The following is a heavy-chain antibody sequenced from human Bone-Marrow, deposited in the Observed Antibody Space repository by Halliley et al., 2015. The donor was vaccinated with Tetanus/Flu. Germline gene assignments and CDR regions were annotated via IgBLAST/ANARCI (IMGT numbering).Heavy chain of an antibody. D-gene: IGHD6-19*01. J-gene: IGHJ5*02. CDR3: AREGEKPVAGGRGGFDP. Sequence: VQLVQSGGEVKKPGASVKVSCKASGYRFTSFGITWVRQAPGQGLEWMGWISGYDGNAGYAQSLQGRVTMTTDTSTNTAYMELRSLRSDDTAVYYCAREGEKPVAGGRGGFDPWGQGTLVTVSS. V-gene: IGHV1-18*01. CDR2: ISGYDGNA. CDR1: GYRFTSFG.